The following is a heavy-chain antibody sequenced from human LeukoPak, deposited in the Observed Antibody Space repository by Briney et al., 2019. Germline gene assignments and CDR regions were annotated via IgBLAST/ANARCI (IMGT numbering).Heavy chain of an antibody. CDR2: INHSGST. CDR3: ARVTSSSWCLH. CDR1: GGSFSGYY. D-gene: IGHD6-13*01. V-gene: IGHV4-34*01. Sequence: PSETLSLTCAVYGGSFSGYYWSGICQPPGKGLEWIGEINHSGSTYYNPSLKSRVTISVDTSKNQFSLKLSSVTAADTAVYYCARVTSSSWCLHWGQGTLVTVSS. J-gene: IGHJ1*01.